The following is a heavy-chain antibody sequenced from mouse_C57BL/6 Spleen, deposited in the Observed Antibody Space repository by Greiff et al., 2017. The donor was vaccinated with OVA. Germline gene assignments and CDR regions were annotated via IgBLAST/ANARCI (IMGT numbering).Heavy chain of an antibody. D-gene: IGHD1-2*01. CDR1: GFSLTSYA. Sequence: VKLVESGPGLVAPSQSLSITCTVSGFSLTSYAISWVRQPPGKGLEWLGVIWPGGGTNYNSALKSRLSISKDNSKSQVFLKMNSLQTDDTARYYCARLLRRDAMDYWGQGTSVTVSS. CDR2: IWPGGGT. V-gene: IGHV2-9-1*01. J-gene: IGHJ4*01. CDR3: ARLLRRDAMDY.